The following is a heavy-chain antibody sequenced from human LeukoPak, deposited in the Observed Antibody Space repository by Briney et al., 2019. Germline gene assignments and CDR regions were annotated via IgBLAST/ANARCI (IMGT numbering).Heavy chain of an antibody. CDR3: ARPRPCGGDCIDAFHI. Sequence: ASVKVSCKASGYTFTSYYMHWVRQAPGQGLEWMGLINPSGGSTSYAQKFQGRVTMTRDTSTSTVYMELSSLRSEDTAVYYCARPRPCGGDCIDAFHIWGQGTIVTVSS. CDR1: GYTFTSYY. V-gene: IGHV1-46*01. CDR2: INPSGGST. J-gene: IGHJ3*02. D-gene: IGHD2-21*02.